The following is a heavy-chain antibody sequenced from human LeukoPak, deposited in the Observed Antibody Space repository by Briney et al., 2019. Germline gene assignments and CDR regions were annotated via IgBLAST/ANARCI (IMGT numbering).Heavy chain of an antibody. CDR1: GGSISSYY. CDR3: ASSNWSANLDAFDI. J-gene: IGHJ3*02. D-gene: IGHD1-20*01. Sequence: SETLSLTCTVSGGSISSYYWSWIRQPPGKGLEWIGYIYDSGSSNYNPSHKSRVTISVDTSKKQVSLKLSSVTAADTAVYYCASSNWSANLDAFDIWGQGTMVTVSS. CDR2: IYDSGSS. V-gene: IGHV4-59*08.